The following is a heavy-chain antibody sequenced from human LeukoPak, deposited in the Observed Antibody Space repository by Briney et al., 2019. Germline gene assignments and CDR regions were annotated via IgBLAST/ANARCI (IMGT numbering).Heavy chain of an antibody. D-gene: IGHD6-19*01. CDR3: ARDVPRSGWVFDY. CDR1: GFTFSSYA. V-gene: IGHV3-23*01. CDR2: INSGGST. Sequence: GGSLRLSCAASGFTFSSYAMSWVRQAPGKGLEWVSAINSGGSTYYADSVKGRFTVSRDNSKNTLYLQMDSLRAEDTAVYYCARDVPRSGWVFDYWGQGTLVTVPS. J-gene: IGHJ4*02.